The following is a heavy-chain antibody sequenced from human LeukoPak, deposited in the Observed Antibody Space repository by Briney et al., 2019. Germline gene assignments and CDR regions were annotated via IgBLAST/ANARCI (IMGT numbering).Heavy chain of an antibody. J-gene: IGHJ4*02. D-gene: IGHD6-13*01. V-gene: IGHV3-23*01. CDR1: GFTFSIYA. Sequence: GGSLRLSCAASGFTFSIYAMSWVRQAPGKGLEWVSSISGRSGSTYYADSVKGRFTISRDNSKNTLYLQMNSLRAEDTAVYYCAKDGTDVPASDYWGQETLVTVSS. CDR3: AKDGTDVPASDY. CDR2: ISGRSGST.